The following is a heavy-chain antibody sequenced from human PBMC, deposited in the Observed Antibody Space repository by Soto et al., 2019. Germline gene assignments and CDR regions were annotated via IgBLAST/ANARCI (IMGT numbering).Heavy chain of an antibody. CDR1: GESFTSYY. V-gene: IGHV4-34*01. CDR3: ARGYYDFWSGFPSMDV. Sequence: QVQLQQWGAGLLRPSETLSLTCAVYGESFTSYYWSWIRQPPGAGLEWIGEINHSGTTNYNPSLKSRVIISVDTSKNQFSLKLSSVTAADTAVYYCARGYYDFWSGFPSMDVWGKGTTVTVSS. CDR2: INHSGTT. J-gene: IGHJ6*03. D-gene: IGHD3-3*01.